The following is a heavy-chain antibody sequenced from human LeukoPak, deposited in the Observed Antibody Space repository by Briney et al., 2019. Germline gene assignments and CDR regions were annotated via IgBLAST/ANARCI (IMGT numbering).Heavy chain of an antibody. J-gene: IGHJ6*02. D-gene: IGHD4-11*01. CDR2: IYYSGST. V-gene: IGHV4-59*01. Sequence: SETLSLTCSVSGGSISTYYWGWIRQPPGKGLEWIGYIYYSGSTNYNPSLKSRVIISVDTSKNQFSLDLTSVTAADSAVYFCARSYSNFYYGMDVWGQGTTVTVSS. CDR3: ARSYSNFYYGMDV. CDR1: GGSISTYY.